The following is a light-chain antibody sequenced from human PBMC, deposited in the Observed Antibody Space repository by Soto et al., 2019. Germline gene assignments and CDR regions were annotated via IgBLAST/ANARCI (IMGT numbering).Light chain of an antibody. CDR3: QQFNSYPIT. Sequence: KVTKSPSPLSASVEERVTITCRPSQDIRGALAWYQQKPGKAPKLLFYDVPTLESGVPSRFSGSGSGTEFTLAISILQPEDFGTYYCQQFNSYPITFGHGTRLEIK. CDR1: QDIRGA. V-gene: IGKV1-13*02. J-gene: IGKJ5*01. CDR2: DVP.